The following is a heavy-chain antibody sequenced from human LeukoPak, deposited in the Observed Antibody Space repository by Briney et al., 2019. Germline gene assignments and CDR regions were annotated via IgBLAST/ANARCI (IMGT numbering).Heavy chain of an antibody. CDR3: AKLYSSGRYYFDY. CDR1: GFTFTNYA. J-gene: IGHJ4*02. CDR2: ISGNGVDT. D-gene: IGHD6-19*01. Sequence: GGSLRLSCAASGFTFTNYAMSWVRQAAGKGLEWVSTISGNGVDTYYTDSVQGRSTISRDNPKNTLYLQMNSLRVEDTAVYYCAKLYSSGRYYFDYWGQGTLVTVS. V-gene: IGHV3-23*01.